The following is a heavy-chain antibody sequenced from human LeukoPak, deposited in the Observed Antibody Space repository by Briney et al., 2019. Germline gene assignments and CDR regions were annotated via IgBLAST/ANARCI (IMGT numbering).Heavy chain of an antibody. CDR2: ISDYNGKT. Sequence: ASVKVSCKASGYTFTSYGISWVRQAPGQGLEWMGWISDYNGKTNYAQKLQGRVTMTTDTSTSTAYMELRSLRSDDTAVYYCARARITIFEVVDIDYWGQGTLVTVSS. J-gene: IGHJ4*02. CDR1: GYTFTSYG. D-gene: IGHD3-3*01. CDR3: ARARITIFEVVDIDY. V-gene: IGHV1-18*01.